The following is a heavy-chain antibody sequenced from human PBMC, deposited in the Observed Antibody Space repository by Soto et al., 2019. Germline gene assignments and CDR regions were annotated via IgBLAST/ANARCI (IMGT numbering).Heavy chain of an antibody. V-gene: IGHV1-69*01. J-gene: IGHJ5*02. CDR3: ARQPVVVVAATSWFDP. CDR1: GGTFSSYA. CDR2: IIPIFGTA. D-gene: IGHD2-15*01. Sequence: QVQLVQSGAEVKKPGSSVKVSCKASGGTFSSYAISWVRQALGQGLEWMGGIIPIFGTANYAQKFQGRVTITADESTSTAYMELSSLRSEDTAVYYCARQPVVVVAATSWFDPWGQGTLVTVSS.